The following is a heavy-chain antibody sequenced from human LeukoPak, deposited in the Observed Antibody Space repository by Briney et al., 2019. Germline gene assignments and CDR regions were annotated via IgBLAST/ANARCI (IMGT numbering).Heavy chain of an antibody. CDR3: VGVNYYDTSLGFA. CDR2: IDWDDDK. V-gene: IGHV2-70*11. D-gene: IGHD3-22*01. Sequence: ESGPTLVNPTQTLTLTCTFSGFSLSTRGMCVSWIRQPPGKALEWLARIDWDDDKYYSTSLKTRLTISKDASKNQVVLTVTNMDPVDTATYYCVGVNYYDTSLGFAWGQGTLVTVSS. CDR1: GFSLSTRGMC. J-gene: IGHJ4*02.